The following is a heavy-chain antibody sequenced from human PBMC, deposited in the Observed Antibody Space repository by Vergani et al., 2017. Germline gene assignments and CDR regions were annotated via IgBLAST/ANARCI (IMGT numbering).Heavy chain of an antibody. V-gene: IGHV4-38-2*01. CDR1: GYSISSGYY. CDR2: IYHSGST. D-gene: IGHD6-13*01. Sequence: QVQLQESGPGLVKPSETLSLTCAVSGYSISSGYYWGWIRQPPGKGLGWIGSIYHSGSTYYNPSLKSRVTISVDTSKNQFSLKLSSVTAADTAVYYCARPGSSSWYQVSWYFDLWGRGTLVTVSS. J-gene: IGHJ2*01. CDR3: ARPGSSSWYQVSWYFDL.